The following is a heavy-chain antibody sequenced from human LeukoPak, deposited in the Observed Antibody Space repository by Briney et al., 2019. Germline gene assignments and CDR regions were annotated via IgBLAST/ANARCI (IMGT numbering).Heavy chain of an antibody. Sequence: EASVKVSCKASGGTFSSYAISWVRQAPGQGLEWMGVIIPIFGTANYAQKFQGRVTITADESTSTAYMELSSLRSEDTAVYYCARDSKTSYDYVWGSYRMTDAFDIWGQGTMVTVSS. CDR1: GGTFSSYA. V-gene: IGHV1-69*01. CDR2: IIPIFGTA. CDR3: ARDSKTSYDYVWGSYRMTDAFDI. J-gene: IGHJ3*02. D-gene: IGHD3-16*02.